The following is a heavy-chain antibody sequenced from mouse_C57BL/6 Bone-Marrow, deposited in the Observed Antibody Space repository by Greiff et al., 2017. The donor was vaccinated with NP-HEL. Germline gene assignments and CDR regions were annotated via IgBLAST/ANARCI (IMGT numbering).Heavy chain of an antibody. D-gene: IGHD1-1*01. Sequence: VQLKESGPELVKPGASVKIPCKASGYTFTDYNMDWVKQSHGKSLEWIGDINPNNGGTIYNQKFKGKATLTVDKSSSTAYMELRSLTSEDTAVYYCERGGSGYGYFDVWGTGTTVTVSS. J-gene: IGHJ1*03. CDR1: GYTFTDYN. CDR2: INPNNGGT. V-gene: IGHV1-18*01. CDR3: ERGGSGYGYFDV.